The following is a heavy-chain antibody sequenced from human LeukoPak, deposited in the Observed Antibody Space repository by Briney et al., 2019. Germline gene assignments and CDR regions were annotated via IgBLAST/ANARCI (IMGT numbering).Heavy chain of an antibody. CDR2: ISSSSSTI. CDR3: ARDPRGYSGYDLEA. CDR1: GFTFSSYS. J-gene: IGHJ5*02. D-gene: IGHD5-12*01. Sequence: GGSLRLSCAASGFTFSSYSMNWVRQAPGKGLEWVSYISSSSSTIYYADSVKGRFTISRDNAKNSLYLQMNSLRAEDTAVYYCARDPRGYSGYDLEAWGQGTLVTVSS. V-gene: IGHV3-48*04.